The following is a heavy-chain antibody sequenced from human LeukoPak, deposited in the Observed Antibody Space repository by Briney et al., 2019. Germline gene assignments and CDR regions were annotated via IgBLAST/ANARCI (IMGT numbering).Heavy chain of an antibody. J-gene: IGHJ1*01. Sequence: GGSLRLSCAASGFTFSSYAMSWVRQAPGKGLEWVPAISGSGGSTYYADSVKGRFTISRDNSKNTLYLQMNSLRAEDTAVYYCARVGSSGWRFQHWGQGTLVTVSS. CDR2: ISGSGGST. V-gene: IGHV3-23*01. CDR1: GFTFSSYA. CDR3: ARVGSSGWRFQH. D-gene: IGHD6-19*01.